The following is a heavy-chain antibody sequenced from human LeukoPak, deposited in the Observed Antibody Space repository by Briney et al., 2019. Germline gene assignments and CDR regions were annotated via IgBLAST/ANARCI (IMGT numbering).Heavy chain of an antibody. V-gene: IGHV3-30-3*01. Sequence: GGSLRLSCAASGFTFSSYAMNWVRQAPGKGPEWVAVISYDGSNEYYADSVKGRFTISRDNSKNTLYLQMNSLRAEDTAVYYCARDGLTRNWGPYYFDYWGQGTLVTVSS. J-gene: IGHJ4*02. CDR1: GFTFSSYA. CDR3: ARDGLTRNWGPYYFDY. D-gene: IGHD7-27*01. CDR2: ISYDGSNE.